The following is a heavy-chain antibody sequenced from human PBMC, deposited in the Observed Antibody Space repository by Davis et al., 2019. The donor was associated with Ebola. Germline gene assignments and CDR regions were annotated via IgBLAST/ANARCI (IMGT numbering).Heavy chain of an antibody. Sequence: SETLSLTCTVSGGSISSSSYYWGWIRQPPGKGLEWIGSIYYSGSTYYNPSLKSRVTISVDTSKNQFSLKLSSVTAADTAVYYCARDRGGSGSYYPGYYGMDVWGQGTTVTVSS. J-gene: IGHJ6*02. D-gene: IGHD3-10*01. V-gene: IGHV4-39*07. CDR3: ARDRGGSGSYYPGYYGMDV. CDR2: IYYSGST. CDR1: GGSISSSSYY.